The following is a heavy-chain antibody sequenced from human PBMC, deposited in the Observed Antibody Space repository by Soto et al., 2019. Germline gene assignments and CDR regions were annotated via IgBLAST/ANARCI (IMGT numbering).Heavy chain of an antibody. CDR2: MSYDGSNK. V-gene: IGHV3-30-3*01. D-gene: IGHD3-16*01. CDR1: GFTFSSCA. Sequence: QVQLVESGGGVVQPGRSLRLSCAASGFTFSSCARHWVRRAPGKGLEWMADMSYDGSNKYYADSVKGRFTISRDNSKNTLYLQMTSLRPEDTALYYCARDGGAYWGQGTLVIVSS. CDR3: ARDGGAY. J-gene: IGHJ4*02.